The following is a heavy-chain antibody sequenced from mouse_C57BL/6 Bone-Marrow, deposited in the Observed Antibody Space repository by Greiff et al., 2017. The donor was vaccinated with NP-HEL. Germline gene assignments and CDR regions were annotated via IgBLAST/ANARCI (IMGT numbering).Heavy chain of an antibody. Sequence: EVQRVESEGGLVQPGSSMKLSCTASGFTFSDYSMAWVRQVPEKGLEWVANINYDGSSTYYLDSLKSRFIISRDTAKNILYLQMSSLKSQDTATYYCAREGGLRRRTYAMDYWGQGTSVTVSS. CDR2: INYDGSST. V-gene: IGHV5-16*01. D-gene: IGHD2-4*01. J-gene: IGHJ4*01. CDR1: GFTFSDYS. CDR3: AREGGLRRRTYAMDY.